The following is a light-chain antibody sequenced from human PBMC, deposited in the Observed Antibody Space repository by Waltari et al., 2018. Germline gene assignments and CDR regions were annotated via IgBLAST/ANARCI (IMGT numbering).Light chain of an antibody. CDR1: QSVSSW. Sequence: IQMTQSPSTLSASVGDRVTITCRASQSVSSWLAWYQQKPGKAPKLLIYDVSSLQSGVPSRFSGSGSGTQFTLTITSLQPDDFATYYCQQYESFWTFGQGTKVEIK. J-gene: IGKJ1*01. CDR2: DVS. CDR3: QQYESFWT. V-gene: IGKV1-5*01.